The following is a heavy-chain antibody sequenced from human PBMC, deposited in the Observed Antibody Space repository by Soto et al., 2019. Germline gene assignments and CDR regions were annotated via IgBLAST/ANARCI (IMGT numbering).Heavy chain of an antibody. CDR3: ARAPSSGYYDSSGYSLFDY. CDR2: IIPIFGTA. Sequence: GASVKVSCKASGGTFSSYAISWVRQAPGQGLEWMGGIIPIFGTANYAQKFQGRVTITADESTSTAYVELSSLRSEDTAVYYCARAPSSGYYDSSGYSLFDYWGQGTLVTVSS. V-gene: IGHV1-69*13. CDR1: GGTFSSYA. D-gene: IGHD3-22*01. J-gene: IGHJ4*02.